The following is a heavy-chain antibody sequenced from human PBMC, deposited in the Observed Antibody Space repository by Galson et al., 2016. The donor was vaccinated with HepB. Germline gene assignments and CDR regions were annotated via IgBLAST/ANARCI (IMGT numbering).Heavy chain of an antibody. CDR1: GDSMSSHDW. V-gene: IGHV4-4*02. Sequence: ETLSLTCGVSGDSMSSHDWWSWIRQPPGKGLEWIGEIHPSGSTNSNPSLKSRVTISVDRSRKQFYLRLYSVTAADTAVYYCARALAVNGAFDIWSQGTMVTVSS. CDR2: IHPSGST. J-gene: IGHJ3*02. D-gene: IGHD4-17*01. CDR3: ARALAVNGAFDI.